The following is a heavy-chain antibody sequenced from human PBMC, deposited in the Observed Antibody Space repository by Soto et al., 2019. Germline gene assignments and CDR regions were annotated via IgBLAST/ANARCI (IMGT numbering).Heavy chain of an antibody. J-gene: IGHJ6*02. Sequence: GGSLRLSCAASGFTFSSYSMNWVRQAPGKGLEWVSSISSSSSYIYYADSVKGRFTISRDNAKNSLYLQMNSLRAEDTAVYCCARGYCSSTSCRDGGGYYYYYGMDVWGQGTTVTVSS. CDR1: GFTFSSYS. D-gene: IGHD2-2*01. CDR3: ARGYCSSTSCRDGGGYYYYYGMDV. CDR2: ISSSSSYI. V-gene: IGHV3-21*01.